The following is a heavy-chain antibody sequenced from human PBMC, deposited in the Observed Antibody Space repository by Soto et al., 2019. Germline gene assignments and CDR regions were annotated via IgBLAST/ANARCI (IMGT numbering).Heavy chain of an antibody. D-gene: IGHD2-21*02. CDR3: ASIPRRGYSYGIDY. CDR2: IYFTGAT. J-gene: IGHJ4*02. CDR1: GGSIGSGTSY. Sequence: QVQLQESGPGLVKPSQTLSLTCNVSGGSIGSGTSYWTRIRQHPGEGLEWIGHIYFTGATYSNPSLRSRLTMSVDTSKNQFSLKLTSVTAADTATYYCASIPRRGYSYGIDYWGQGTLVTVSS. V-gene: IGHV4-31*03.